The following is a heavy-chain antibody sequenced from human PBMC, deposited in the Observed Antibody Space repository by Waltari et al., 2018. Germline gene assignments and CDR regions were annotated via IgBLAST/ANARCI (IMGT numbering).Heavy chain of an antibody. J-gene: IGHJ6*02. CDR1: GGSFSGYY. CDR3: ARGGKIAIFGVVYLYGMDV. D-gene: IGHD3-3*01. CDR2: INHSGST. V-gene: IGHV4-34*01. Sequence: QVQLQQWGAGLLKPSETLSLTCAVYGGSFSGYYWSWIRQPPGKGLEWIGEINHSGSTNYNPSLKSRVTISVDTSKNQFSLKLSSVTAADTAVYYCARGGKIAIFGVVYLYGMDVWGQGTTVTVSS.